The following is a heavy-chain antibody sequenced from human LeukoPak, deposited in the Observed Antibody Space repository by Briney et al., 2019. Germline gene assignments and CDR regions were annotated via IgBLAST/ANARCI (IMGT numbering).Heavy chain of an antibody. D-gene: IGHD6-13*01. CDR2: INHSGST. V-gene: IGHV4-34*01. CDR3: ARGGSSSWYGWFDP. CDR1: YX. J-gene: IGHJ5*02. Sequence: YXXSXIRXXPGXXLXXXGEINHSGSTTYNPSLKSRVTISVDTSKNQFSLKLSSVTAADTAVYYCARGGSSSWYGWFDPWGQGTLVTVSS.